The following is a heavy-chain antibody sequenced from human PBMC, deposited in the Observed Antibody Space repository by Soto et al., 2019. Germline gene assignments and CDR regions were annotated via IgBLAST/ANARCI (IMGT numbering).Heavy chain of an antibody. CDR2: INPKSGAT. D-gene: IGHD4-17*01. V-gene: IGHV1-2*02. J-gene: IGHJ6*02. Sequence: GXSVKVSCKASGYWFTGYGVHWVRRAPGQGLQWMGWINPKSGATDYAQKFQCRVTMTREMSTNTAYLELSGLRSDDTADDTAVYYCPKSNYGGADYFQYGLDVWGQGTTVTVSS. CDR1: GYWFTGYG. CDR3: VYYCPKSNYGGADYFQYGLDV.